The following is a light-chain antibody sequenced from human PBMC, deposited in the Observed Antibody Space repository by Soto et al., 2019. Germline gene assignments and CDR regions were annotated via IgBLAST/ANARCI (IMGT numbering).Light chain of an antibody. V-gene: IGKV3-15*01. CDR3: QQYNDWPRT. Sequence: DIVMTQSPATLSVSPGERATLSFRASQSVSSNLAWYQQKRGQAPRLLMYGASTRANGILVRFSGSGSGTEFTLIISSLQSEDFAVYYCQQYNDWPRTFGQGTKVESK. CDR1: QSVSSN. J-gene: IGKJ1*01. CDR2: GAS.